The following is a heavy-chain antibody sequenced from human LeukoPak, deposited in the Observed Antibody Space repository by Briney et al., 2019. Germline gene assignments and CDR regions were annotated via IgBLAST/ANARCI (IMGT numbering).Heavy chain of an antibody. J-gene: IGHJ4*02. CDR2: IWYDGSNK. Sequence: GGSLRLSCAASGFTFSSYGMHWVRQAPGKGLEWVAVIWYDGSNKYYADSVKGRFTISRDNSKNTLYLQMNSLRAEDTAVYYCASSLRRIVGATGVDYWGQGTLVTVSS. CDR1: GFTFSSYG. V-gene: IGHV3-33*01. D-gene: IGHD1-26*01. CDR3: ASSLRRIVGATGVDY.